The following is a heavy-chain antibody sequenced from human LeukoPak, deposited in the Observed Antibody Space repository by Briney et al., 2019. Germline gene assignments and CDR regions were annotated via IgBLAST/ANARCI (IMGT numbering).Heavy chain of an antibody. V-gene: IGHV3-33*01. Sequence: PGRSLRLSCAVSGFTFSSYGMHWVRQAPGKGLEWVAVIWYDGSNKYYADSVKGRFTISRDNSKNTLYLQMNSLRAEDTAVYYCARGGTSSSLAYWGQGTLVTVSS. CDR1: GFTFSSYG. CDR2: IWYDGSNK. CDR3: ARGGTSSSLAY. J-gene: IGHJ4*02. D-gene: IGHD4-23*01.